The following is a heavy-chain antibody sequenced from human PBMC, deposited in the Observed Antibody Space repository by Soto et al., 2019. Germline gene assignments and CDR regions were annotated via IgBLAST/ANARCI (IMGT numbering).Heavy chain of an antibody. V-gene: IGHV3-53*01. CDR1: GFTVSYNY. Sequence: RGSLRLSCAVSGFTVSYNYINCGRHSACKWLEWVSVIYRGGDTFYADSVKGRFTISRDNSKNTLYLQMNSLRAEDTAVYYCARGMYGSGSYYIGDAFDMWGQGTMVTVSS. CDR2: IYRGGDT. J-gene: IGHJ3*02. CDR3: ARGMYGSGSYYIGDAFDM. D-gene: IGHD3-10*01.